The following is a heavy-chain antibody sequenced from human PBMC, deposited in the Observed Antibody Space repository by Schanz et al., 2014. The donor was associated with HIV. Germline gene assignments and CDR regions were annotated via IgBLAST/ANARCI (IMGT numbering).Heavy chain of an antibody. D-gene: IGHD1-26*01. V-gene: IGHV3-33*01. CDR3: ARTSRIVIPDRDPRLSYLYGMDV. CDR2: IWYDGNYK. CDR1: GFTFSSYG. Sequence: VQLVESGGGVVQPGRSLRLSCAASGFTFSSYGMHWVRQAPGKGLEWVAVIWYDGNYKYYVDSVKDRFTISRDNSKNTLYLQMNGLRAEDTAVYYCARTSRIVIPDRDPRLSYLYGMDVWGQGTTVTVSS. J-gene: IGHJ6*02.